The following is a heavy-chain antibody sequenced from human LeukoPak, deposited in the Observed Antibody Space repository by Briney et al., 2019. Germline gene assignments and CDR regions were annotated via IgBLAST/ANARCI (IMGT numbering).Heavy chain of an antibody. J-gene: IGHJ4*02. CDR3: VKNVGGNEGAY. D-gene: IGHD5-12*01. Sequence: PGGSLTLSCVASGFTFSNYAMSWVRQAPGKGLQWVSAISAGGDKIHYAGSVKGRFTISRDNSRNTLYVQMSSLKADDTAVYYCVKNVGGNEGAYWGQGTLVTVSS. CDR1: GFTFSNYA. CDR2: ISAGGDKI. V-gene: IGHV3-23*01.